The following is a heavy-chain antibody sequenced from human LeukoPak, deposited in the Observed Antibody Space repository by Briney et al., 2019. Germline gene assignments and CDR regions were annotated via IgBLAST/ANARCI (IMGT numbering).Heavy chain of an antibody. D-gene: IGHD6-6*01. CDR2: IQYDGSDK. CDR1: GFTFNNYG. V-gene: IGHV3-30*02. J-gene: IGHJ4*02. Sequence: PGGSLRLSCAASGFTFNNYGMHWVRQAPGKGLEWVAFIQYDGSDKYYADSVQGRFTISRDNSKDTLYLQMNSLRAEDTAVYYCAKAEYNSSPYDYWGQGTLVTVSS. CDR3: AKAEYNSSPYDY.